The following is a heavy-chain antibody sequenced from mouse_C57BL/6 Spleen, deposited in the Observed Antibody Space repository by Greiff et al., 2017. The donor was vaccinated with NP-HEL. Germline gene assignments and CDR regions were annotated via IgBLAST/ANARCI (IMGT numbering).Heavy chain of an antibody. CDR3: ARYGGSSFYYAMDY. CDR1: GFTFTDYY. CDR2: IRNKANGYTT. D-gene: IGHD1-1*01. J-gene: IGHJ4*01. Sequence: EVMLVESGGGLVQPGGSLSLSCAASGFTFTDYYMSWVRQPPGKALEWLGFIRNKANGYTTEYSASVKGRFTISRDNSQSILYLQMNALRAEDSATYYCARYGGSSFYYAMDYWGQGTSVTVSS. V-gene: IGHV7-3*01.